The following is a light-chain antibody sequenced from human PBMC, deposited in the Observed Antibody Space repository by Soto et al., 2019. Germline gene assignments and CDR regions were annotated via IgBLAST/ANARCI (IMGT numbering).Light chain of an antibody. CDR1: QSVSRY. CDR2: AAS. V-gene: IGKV1-39*01. Sequence: DVQMTQSPSSLSAFVGDRVTITCRASQSVSRYLNWYRRKPGKAPKLRINAASDLRSGVRARLSGSGTRTEVTRTIKDLHPADVAADYCQQTEITRPHAVGPGTKVDIK. CDR3: QQTEITRPHA. J-gene: IGKJ1*01.